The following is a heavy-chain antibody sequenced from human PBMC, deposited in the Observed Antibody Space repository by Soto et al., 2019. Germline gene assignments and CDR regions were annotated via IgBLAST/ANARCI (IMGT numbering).Heavy chain of an antibody. CDR3: VRSRQMESGNDYGLDV. V-gene: IGHV4-30-4*01. D-gene: IGHD1-1*01. J-gene: IGHJ6*02. Sequence: QVQLQESGSGLVKPSQSLSLTCNVSGVSLNTADTWWSWIRPSTGKGLEFIGYYHSGGSTYYDASFRSRVIISADTSNSQFSLKLSSVTVADTAVYFCVRSRQMESGNDYGLDVWGQGTTVTVSS. CDR2: YHSGGST. CDR1: GVSLNTADTW.